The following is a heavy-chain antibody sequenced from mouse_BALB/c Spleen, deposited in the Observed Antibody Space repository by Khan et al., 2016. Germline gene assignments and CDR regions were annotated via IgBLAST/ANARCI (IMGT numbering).Heavy chain of an antibody. CDR1: GFTFNTYA. CDR3: VNQRLLTPSGYCGV. D-gene: IGHD2-3*01. CDR2: IRSKSYNYAT. J-gene: IGHJ1*01. Sequence: EVQLVESGGGLVQPKGSLKLSCAASGFTFNTYAMNWVRQAPGKGLEWVARIRSKSYNYATYYADSVKDRVTISRVDSQSMLYVQMHSLRTEDAAMYDCVNQRLLTPSGYCGVWGAGTPVTVSS. V-gene: IGHV10-1*02.